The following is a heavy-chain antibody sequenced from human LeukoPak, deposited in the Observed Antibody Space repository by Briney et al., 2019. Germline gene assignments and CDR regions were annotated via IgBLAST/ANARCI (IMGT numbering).Heavy chain of an antibody. CDR1: GFNFSASA. Sequence: PGGSLKLSCAASGFNFSASAMHWVRQASGTGLEWVGCIRSKPNSYATAYGASVTGRFTISRDDSKNTAYLQMNSLKTEDTAVYYCTRPTYSGTYDWGQGTLVTVSP. J-gene: IGHJ4*02. D-gene: IGHD1-26*01. CDR3: TRPTYSGTYD. V-gene: IGHV3-73*01. CDR2: IRSKPNSYAT.